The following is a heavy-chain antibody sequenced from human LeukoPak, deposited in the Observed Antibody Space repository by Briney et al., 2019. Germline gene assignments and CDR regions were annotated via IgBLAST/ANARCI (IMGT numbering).Heavy chain of an antibody. J-gene: IGHJ4*02. V-gene: IGHV4-30-4*08. CDR3: ARATVVVSPLDY. Sequence: SQTLSLTCTVSGGSISSGDYYWSWIRQPPGKGLEWIGHIYYSGSSYYNPSLKSRVTISVDTSKNQFSLKLSSVAAADTAVYFRARATVVVSPLDYWGQGTLVTVSS. CDR1: GGSISSGDYY. CDR2: IYYSGSS. D-gene: IGHD2-15*01.